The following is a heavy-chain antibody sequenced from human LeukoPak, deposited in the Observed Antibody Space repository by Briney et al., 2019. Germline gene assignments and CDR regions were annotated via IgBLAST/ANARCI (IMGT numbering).Heavy chain of an antibody. Sequence: GRSLRLSCAASGFTFRSYGMHWVRQAPGKGLEWVAVISYDGSNKYYGDSVKGRFTISRDNSKNTLYLQMNSLRAEDTAVYYCAREVVIFPDYYYYGMDVWGQGTTVTVSS. D-gene: IGHD2/OR15-2a*01. J-gene: IGHJ6*02. CDR2: ISYDGSNK. V-gene: IGHV3-30*03. CDR3: AREVVIFPDYYYYGMDV. CDR1: GFTFRSYG.